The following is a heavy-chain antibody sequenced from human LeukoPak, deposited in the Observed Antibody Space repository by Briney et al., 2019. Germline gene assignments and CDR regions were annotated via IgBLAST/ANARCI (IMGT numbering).Heavy chain of an antibody. Sequence: PSETLSLTCTVSGGSISGNTYYWGWLRQPPGKGLEWIGSIDYGGRTYYNPSLKSRVTISVDTSKNQFSLRLSSVTAADTAVYYCARDNGGDYWYSDIWGRGTLVTVSS. CDR3: ARDNGGDYWYSDI. V-gene: IGHV4-39*07. CDR1: GGSISGNTYY. J-gene: IGHJ2*01. D-gene: IGHD2-21*01. CDR2: IDYGGRT.